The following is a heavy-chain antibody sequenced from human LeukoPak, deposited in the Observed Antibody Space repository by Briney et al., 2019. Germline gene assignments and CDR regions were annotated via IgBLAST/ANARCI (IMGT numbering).Heavy chain of an antibody. J-gene: IGHJ4*02. Sequence: PSETLSLTCTVSGGSISSYYWNWIRQPPGKGLEWIGYIYYSGSTKYNPSLKSRVTISVDTSKNRFSLRLNSVTAADTAVYFCARGYDSKSTHFDDWGQGTLVTVSS. CDR1: GGSISSYY. CDR2: IYYSGST. CDR3: ARGYDSKSTHFDD. V-gene: IGHV4-59*01. D-gene: IGHD5-12*01.